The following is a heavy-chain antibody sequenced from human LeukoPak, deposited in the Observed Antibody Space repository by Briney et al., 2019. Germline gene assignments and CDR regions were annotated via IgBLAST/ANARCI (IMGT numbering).Heavy chain of an antibody. CDR3: ASAWVRGI. J-gene: IGHJ3*02. Sequence: SGGSVRLPCAVSGFPFNSYSMNWARKAPRKWRVGVSSISSSTTYIYYADSVKGRFTISRDNAKNSLYLQMNSLRADDTAVYNCASAWVRGIGGQGTMVTVSS. V-gene: IGHV3-21*01. D-gene: IGHD3-10*01. CDR1: GFPFNSYS. CDR2: ISSSTTYI.